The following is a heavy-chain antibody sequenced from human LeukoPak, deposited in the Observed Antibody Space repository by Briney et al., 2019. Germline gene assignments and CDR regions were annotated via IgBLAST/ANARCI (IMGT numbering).Heavy chain of an antibody. CDR3: ARRKVPAAYDY. D-gene: IGHD2-2*01. V-gene: IGHV3-11*01. J-gene: IGHJ4*02. CDR2: ISISGSVT. CDR1: GFSFSDYF. Sequence: GGSLRLSCAASGFSFSDYFMSWMRQAPGKGLEWISYISISGSVTYYADSVKGRFTISRDNAKNSLYLQMDSLRVDDTAVYFCARRKVPAAYDYWGQGTLVTVSS.